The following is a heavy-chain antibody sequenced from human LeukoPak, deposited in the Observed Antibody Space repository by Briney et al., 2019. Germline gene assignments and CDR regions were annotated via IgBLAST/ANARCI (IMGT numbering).Heavy chain of an antibody. Sequence: KSSQALSLTCTVSGGSISSGDYYWSWIRQPPGKGLEWIGYIYYSGSTYYNPSLKSRVTISVDTSKNQFSLKLSSVTAADTAVYYCARARLGSSIDYWGQGTLVTVSS. V-gene: IGHV4-30-4*08. J-gene: IGHJ4*02. CDR3: ARARLGSSIDY. D-gene: IGHD3-16*01. CDR2: IYYSGST. CDR1: GGSISSGDYY.